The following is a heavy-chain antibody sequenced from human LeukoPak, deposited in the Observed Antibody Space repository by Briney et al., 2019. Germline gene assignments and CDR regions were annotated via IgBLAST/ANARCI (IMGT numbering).Heavy chain of an antibody. CDR3: ARAPIGDNNWFDP. D-gene: IGHD3-16*01. J-gene: IGHJ5*02. CDR2: IGRSNSVI. V-gene: IGHV3-48*01. Sequence: PGGSLRLSCAASGFTFSSYAMTWVRQAPGKGPEWVAYIGRSNSVIHYADSVKGRFTISRDNAKNSLSLLMNSLRAEDTAVYYCARAPIGDNNWFDPWGQGTLVTVSS. CDR1: GFTFSSYA.